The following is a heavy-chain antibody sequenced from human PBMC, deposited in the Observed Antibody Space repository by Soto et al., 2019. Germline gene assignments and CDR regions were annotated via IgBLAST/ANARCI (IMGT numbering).Heavy chain of an antibody. CDR1: GGTFSSYT. CDR2: IIPILGIA. Sequence: GASVKVSCKASGGTFSSYTISWVRQAPGQGLEWMGRIIPILGIANYAQKFQGRVTITADKSTSTAYMELSSLRSEDTAVYYCARDIVVVPAAIFTGGGERTYYFYYWGQGTLVTVSS. J-gene: IGHJ4*02. D-gene: IGHD2-2*01. CDR3: ARDIVVVPAAIFTGGGERTYYFYY. V-gene: IGHV1-69*04.